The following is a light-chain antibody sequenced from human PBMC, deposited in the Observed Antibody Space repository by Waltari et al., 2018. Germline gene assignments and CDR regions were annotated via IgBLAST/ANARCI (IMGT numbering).Light chain of an antibody. CDR3: QQFNTFPLT. CDR2: NAS. V-gene: IGKV1-5*03. CDR1: QDIRSW. Sequence: DIQLTQSPSTLYASVADRVTITCRASQDIRSWLAWYQQKPGKAPKILIYNASRLESWVPLRFSGTGSGTEFTLTISNLQPDDYATYFCQQFNTFPLTFGGGT. J-gene: IGKJ4*01.